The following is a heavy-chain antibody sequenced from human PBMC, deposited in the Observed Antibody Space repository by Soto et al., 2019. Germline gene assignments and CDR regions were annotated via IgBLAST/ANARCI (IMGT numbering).Heavy chain of an antibody. Sequence: PSETLSLNCTVSGGSISSSSYYWGWIRQPPGKGLEWIGSIYYSGRTYYNPSLKSRVTISVDTSKNQFSLKLGSVTAADTAVYYCARGYGRNFDYWGQGTLVTVSS. D-gene: IGHD5-18*01. V-gene: IGHV4-39*07. CDR3: ARGYGRNFDY. CDR1: GGSISSSSYY. CDR2: IYYSGRT. J-gene: IGHJ4*02.